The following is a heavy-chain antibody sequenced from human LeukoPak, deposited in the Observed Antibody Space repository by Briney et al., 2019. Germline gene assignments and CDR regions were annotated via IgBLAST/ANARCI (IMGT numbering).Heavy chain of an antibody. Sequence: GGSLRLSCAASGFTFNSYSMNWVRQAPGKGLEWVSSISSSSSYIYYADSVKGRFTISRDNAKNSLYLQMNSLRAEDTAVYYCARDGDYCSSTSCYAFDIWGQGTMVTVSS. D-gene: IGHD2-2*01. CDR2: ISSSSSYI. CDR1: GFTFNSYS. CDR3: ARDGDYCSSTSCYAFDI. J-gene: IGHJ3*02. V-gene: IGHV3-21*01.